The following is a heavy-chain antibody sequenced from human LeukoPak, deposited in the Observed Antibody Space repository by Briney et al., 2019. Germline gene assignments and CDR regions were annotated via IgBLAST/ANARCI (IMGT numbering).Heavy chain of an antibody. D-gene: IGHD2-8*02. V-gene: IGHV4-39*07. CDR3: ARVLADSREDLNWFDP. J-gene: IGHJ5*02. Sequence: SETLSLTCTVSGVTISSSGSYWGWMGQPPGKELEWIGSSYYSGNTYNPSLKSRVTISVDTAKNQLSLNLTSLNAADTAVYHCARVLADSREDLNWFDPWGQGTLVTVSS. CDR1: GVTISSSGSY. CDR2: SYYSGNT.